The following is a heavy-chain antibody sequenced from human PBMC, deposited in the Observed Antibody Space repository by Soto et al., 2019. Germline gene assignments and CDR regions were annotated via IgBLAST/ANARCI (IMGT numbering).Heavy chain of an antibody. CDR3: ARLSHQLYCSSTSCYTGPGYYYGMDV. Sequence: GESLKISCKGSGYSFTSYWISWVRQMPGKGLECMGRIDPSDSYTNYSPSFQGHVTISADKSISTAYLQWSSLKASDTAMYYCARLSHQLYCSSTSCYTGPGYYYGMDVWGQGTTGTVAS. D-gene: IGHD2-2*02. CDR1: GYSFTSYW. J-gene: IGHJ6*02. V-gene: IGHV5-10-1*01. CDR2: IDPSDSYT.